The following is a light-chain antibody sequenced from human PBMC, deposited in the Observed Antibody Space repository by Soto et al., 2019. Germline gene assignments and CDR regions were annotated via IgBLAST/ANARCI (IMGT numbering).Light chain of an antibody. V-gene: IGKV3-15*01. CDR1: QSVSSN. CDR3: QQYDNKPPIT. J-gene: IGKJ5*01. Sequence: EIVMTQSPATLSVSPGERATLSCRASQSVSSNLAWYQQKPGQAPRLLIYATSTRATGIPDRFSGSGSGTEFTLTISSLQPEDFALYHCQQYDNKPPITFGQGTRLEI. CDR2: ATS.